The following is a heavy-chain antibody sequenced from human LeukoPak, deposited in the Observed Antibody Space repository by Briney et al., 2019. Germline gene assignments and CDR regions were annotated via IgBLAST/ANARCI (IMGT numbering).Heavy chain of an antibody. Sequence: KSSETLSLTCAVSGGSISSSNWWSWVRQPPGKGLEWIGEIYHSGSTNYNPSLKSRVTISVDTSKTQFSLKLSSVTAADTAVYYCARTTTVTGKMDVWGKGTTVTISS. V-gene: IGHV4-4*02. D-gene: IGHD4-17*01. CDR2: IYHSGST. CDR1: GGSISSSNW. CDR3: ARTTTVTGKMDV. J-gene: IGHJ6*04.